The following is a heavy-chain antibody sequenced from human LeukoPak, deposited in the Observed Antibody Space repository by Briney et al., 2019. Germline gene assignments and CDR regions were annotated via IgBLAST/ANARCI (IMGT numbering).Heavy chain of an antibody. Sequence: SETLSLTCSVSGGSISSSSYYWDWIRQPPGKGLEWIGSIYYSGSTYYNPSLKSRVTISVDTSKNQFSLKLSSVTAADTAVYYCARPSSYYYDSSGYAFDIWGQGTMVTVSS. V-gene: IGHV4-39*01. D-gene: IGHD3-22*01. J-gene: IGHJ3*02. CDR2: IYYSGST. CDR1: GGSISSSSYY. CDR3: ARPSSYYYDSSGYAFDI.